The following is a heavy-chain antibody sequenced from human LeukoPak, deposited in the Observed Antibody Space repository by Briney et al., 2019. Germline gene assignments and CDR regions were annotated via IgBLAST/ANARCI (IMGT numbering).Heavy chain of an antibody. D-gene: IGHD2-2*01. CDR1: GFTFSSYS. CDR3: ARDPPGRYCSSTSCYKWN. CDR2: ISSSSSYI. Sequence: GGSLRLSCAASGFTFSSYSMNWVRQAPGKGLEWVSSISSSSSYIYHADSVKGRFTISRDNAKNSLYLQMNSLRAEDTAVYYCARDPPGRYCSSTSCYKWNWGQGTLVTVSS. V-gene: IGHV3-21*01. J-gene: IGHJ4*02.